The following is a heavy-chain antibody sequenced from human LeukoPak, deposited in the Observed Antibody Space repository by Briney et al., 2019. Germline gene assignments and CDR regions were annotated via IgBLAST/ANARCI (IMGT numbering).Heavy chain of an antibody. Sequence: SVKVSCTAYGGTFSSYAISWVRQAPGQGLEWMGGIIPIFGTANYAQKFQGRVTITADESTSTAYMELSSLRSEDTAVYYCARGWDIVVVPAALRDYYYYMDVWGKGTTVTASS. CDR2: IIPIFGTA. V-gene: IGHV1-69*01. CDR3: ARGWDIVVVPAALRDYYYYMDV. CDR1: GGTFSSYA. D-gene: IGHD2-2*01. J-gene: IGHJ6*03.